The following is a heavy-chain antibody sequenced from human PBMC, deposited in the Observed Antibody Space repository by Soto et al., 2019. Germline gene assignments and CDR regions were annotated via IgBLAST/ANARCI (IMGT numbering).Heavy chain of an antibody. CDR1: GFIVSNNY. D-gene: IGHD3-9*01. V-gene: IGHV3-53*01. CDR3: ARSRYFDWLLSR. Sequence: GGSLRLSCAASGFIVSNNYMSWVSQAQGKGLEWVSVIYSDNRTYYGDSVKGRFTISRDDSKNTLYLQMNSLRGEDTGIYYCARSRYFDWLLSRWGQGTLVTVSS. CDR2: IYSDNRT. J-gene: IGHJ4*02.